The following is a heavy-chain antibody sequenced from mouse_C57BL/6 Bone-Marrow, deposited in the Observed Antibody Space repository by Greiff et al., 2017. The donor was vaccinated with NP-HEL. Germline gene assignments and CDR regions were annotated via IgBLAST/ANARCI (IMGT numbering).Heavy chain of an antibody. CDR3: ARRTTVVADWYFEV. Sequence: VQLQQPGAELVKPGASVKLSCKASGYTFTSYWMHWVKQRPGQGLEWIGMIHPNSGSTNYNEKFKSKATLPVDKSSSTADMQLSSLTSEDSAVYDCARRTTVVADWYFEVWGTGTTVTVSS. V-gene: IGHV1-64*01. D-gene: IGHD1-1*01. J-gene: IGHJ1*03. CDR1: GYTFTSYW. CDR2: IHPNSGST.